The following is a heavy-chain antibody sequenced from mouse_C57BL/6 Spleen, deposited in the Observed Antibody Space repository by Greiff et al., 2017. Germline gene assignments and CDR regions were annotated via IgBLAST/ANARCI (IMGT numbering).Heavy chain of an antibody. CDR3: ARGQSGTRGCYAMDY. D-gene: IGHD4-1*01. CDR2: INPSNGGT. CDR1: GYTFTSYW. Sequence: QVQLQQPGTELVKPGASVKLSCKASGYTFTSYWMHWVKQRPGQGLEWIGNINPSNGGTNYNEKFKSKSTLTVDKSSSTAYMQLSSLTSEDSAVYYCARGQSGTRGCYAMDYWGQGTSVTVSA. J-gene: IGHJ4*01. V-gene: IGHV1-53*01.